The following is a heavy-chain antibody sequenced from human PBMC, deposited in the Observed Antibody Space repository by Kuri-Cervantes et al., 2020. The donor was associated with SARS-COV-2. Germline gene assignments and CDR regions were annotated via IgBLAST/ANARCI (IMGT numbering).Heavy chain of an antibody. CDR1: GFIFSNYG. CDR2: IWYDGSNK. V-gene: IGHV3-33*06. Sequence: GGSLRLSCAASGFIFSNYGMHWVRQAPGKGLEWVAVIWYDGSNKYYADSVKGRFTISRDDSKNTLYLQMDSLRDDDTAVYYCAKGPLWQQLVWVFDYWGQGTLVTVSS. J-gene: IGHJ4*02. D-gene: IGHD6-13*01. CDR3: AKGPLWQQLVWVFDY.